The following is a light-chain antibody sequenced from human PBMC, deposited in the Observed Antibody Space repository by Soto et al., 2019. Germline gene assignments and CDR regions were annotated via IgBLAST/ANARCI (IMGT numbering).Light chain of an antibody. Sequence: QSALAQPASVSGSLGQSITISCTGTSSDVGGYNYVSWYQQHPGKAPKLMIYEVNIRPSGVSNRFSGSKSGNTASLTISGLQPEDEADYYCSSYTGSATYVLGTGTKVTV. CDR1: SSDVGGYNY. V-gene: IGLV2-14*01. CDR3: SSYTGSATYV. CDR2: EVN. J-gene: IGLJ1*01.